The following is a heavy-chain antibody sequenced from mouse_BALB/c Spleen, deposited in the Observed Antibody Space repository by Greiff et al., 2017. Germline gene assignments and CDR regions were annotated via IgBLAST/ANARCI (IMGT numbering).Heavy chain of an antibody. Sequence: VQLQQSGAELAKPGASVKMSCKASGYTFTSYWMHWVKQRPGQGLEWIGYINPSTGYTEYNQKFKDKATLTADKSSSTAYMQLSSLTSEDSAVYYCARYLLRYLDYWGQGTTLTVSS. CDR3: ARYLLRYLDY. V-gene: IGHV1-7*01. CDR2: INPSTGYT. CDR1: GYTFTSYW. D-gene: IGHD1-1*01. J-gene: IGHJ2*01.